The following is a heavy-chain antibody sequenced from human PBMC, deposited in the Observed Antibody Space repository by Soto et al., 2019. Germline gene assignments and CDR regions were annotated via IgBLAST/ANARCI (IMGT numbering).Heavy chain of an antibody. CDR3: AREYDYSNHYYFDY. V-gene: IGHV3-21*01. CDR2: ISSSSSYI. D-gene: IGHD4-4*01. Sequence: GGSLRLSYAASGFTFSSYSMNWVRQAPGKGLEWVSSISSSSSYIYYADSVKGRFTISRDNAKNSLYLQMNSLRAEDTAVYYCAREYDYSNHYYFDYWGQGTLVTVSS. J-gene: IGHJ4*02. CDR1: GFTFSSYS.